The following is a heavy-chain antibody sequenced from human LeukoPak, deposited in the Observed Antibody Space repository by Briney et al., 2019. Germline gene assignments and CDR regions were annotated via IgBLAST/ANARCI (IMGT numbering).Heavy chain of an antibody. CDR3: ERAPLSGAPYYYYYYMDV. CDR2: INHSGST. CDR1: GGSFSGYY. Sequence: SETLSLTCAVYGGSFSGYYWSWIRQPPGKGLEWIGEINHSGSTNYNPSLKSRVTISVDTSKNQFSLKLSSVTAADTAVYYCERAPLSGAPYYYYYYMDVWGKGTTVTVSS. J-gene: IGHJ6*03. D-gene: IGHD2/OR15-2a*01. V-gene: IGHV4-34*01.